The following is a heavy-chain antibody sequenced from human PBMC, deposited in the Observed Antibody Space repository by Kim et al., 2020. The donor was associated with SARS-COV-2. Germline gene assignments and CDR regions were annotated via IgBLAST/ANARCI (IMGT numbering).Heavy chain of an antibody. V-gene: IGHV3-9*01. CDR1: GFTFDDYA. CDR2: ISWNSGSI. CDR3: AKDLREGLRYQLLSGGFDY. J-gene: IGHJ4*02. D-gene: IGHD2-2*01. Sequence: GGSLRLSCAASGFTFDDYAMHWVRQAPGKGLEWVSGISWNSGSIGYADSVKGRFTISRDNAKNSLYLQMNSLRAEDTALYYCAKDLREGLRYQLLSGGFDYWGQGTLVTVSS.